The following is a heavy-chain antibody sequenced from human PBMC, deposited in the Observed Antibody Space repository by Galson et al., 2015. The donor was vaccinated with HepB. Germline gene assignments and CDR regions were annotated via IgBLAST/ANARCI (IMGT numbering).Heavy chain of an antibody. Sequence: SLRLSCAASGFTFSSYSMNWVRQAPGKGLEWVSSISSSSSYIYYADSVKGRFTISRDNAKNSLYLQMNSLRAEDTAVYYCAREHLGELSLPNPPDWDYYYYMDVWGKGTAVTVSS. D-gene: IGHD3-16*02. CDR1: GFTFSSYS. CDR2: ISSSSSYI. J-gene: IGHJ6*03. V-gene: IGHV3-21*01. CDR3: AREHLGELSLPNPPDWDYYYYMDV.